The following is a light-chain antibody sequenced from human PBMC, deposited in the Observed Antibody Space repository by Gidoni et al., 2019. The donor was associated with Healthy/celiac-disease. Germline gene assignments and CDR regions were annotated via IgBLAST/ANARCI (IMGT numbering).Light chain of an antibody. V-gene: IGKV3-20*01. CDR3: QQYGSSPAT. Sequence: IVLTQSPGTHSLSPGARATLSCRASQSVSSSYLAWYQQKPGQAPRLLIYGASSRATGSPDRFSGSGSGTDFTLTISRLEPEDFAVYYCQQYGSSPATFGQGTKLDIK. CDR2: GAS. J-gene: IGKJ2*01. CDR1: QSVSSSY.